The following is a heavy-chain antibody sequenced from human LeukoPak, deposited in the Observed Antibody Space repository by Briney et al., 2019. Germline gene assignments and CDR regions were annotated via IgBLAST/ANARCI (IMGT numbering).Heavy chain of an antibody. Sequence: PGRSLRLSCAASGFTFSIYAMHWVRQAPGRGLEWVAVISYDGSNKYYADSVKGRFTISRDNAKNSLYLQMDSLRAEDTAVYYCATLEWLSANFDYWGQGTLVTVSS. D-gene: IGHD3-3*01. CDR1: GFTFSIYA. J-gene: IGHJ4*02. V-gene: IGHV3-30-3*01. CDR3: ATLEWLSANFDY. CDR2: ISYDGSNK.